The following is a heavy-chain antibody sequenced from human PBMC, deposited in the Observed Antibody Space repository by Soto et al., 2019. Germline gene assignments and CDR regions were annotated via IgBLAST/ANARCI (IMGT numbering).Heavy chain of an antibody. Sequence: SETLSLTCTVSGGSISSSSYYWGRIRQPPGKGLEWIGSLYYSGSTYYNPSLKSRVTISVDTSKNQFSLKLSSVTAADTAVYFCARGDYYGSGSYLYYFDYWGQGTLVTVSS. V-gene: IGHV4-39*07. CDR3: ARGDYYGSGSYLYYFDY. D-gene: IGHD3-10*01. J-gene: IGHJ4*02. CDR2: LYYSGST. CDR1: GGSISSSSYY.